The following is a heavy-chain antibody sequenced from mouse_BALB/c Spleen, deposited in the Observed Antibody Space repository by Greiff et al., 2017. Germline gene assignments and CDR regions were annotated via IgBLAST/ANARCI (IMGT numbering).Heavy chain of an antibody. Sequence: VQLQQPGAELVRPGASVKLSCKASGYSFTSYWINWVKLRPGQGLEWIGDIYPGSGSTNYNEKFKSKATLTVDTSSSTAYMQLSSLASEDSALYYCARDYGYVPWFAYGGQGTLVTVSA. D-gene: IGHD1-2*01. CDR1: GYSFTSYW. V-gene: IGHV1-55*01. CDR3: ARDYGYVPWFAY. J-gene: IGHJ3*01. CDR2: IYPGSGST.